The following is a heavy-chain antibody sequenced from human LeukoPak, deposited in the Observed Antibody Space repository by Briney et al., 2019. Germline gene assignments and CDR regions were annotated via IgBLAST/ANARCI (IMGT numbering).Heavy chain of an antibody. V-gene: IGHV4-30-2*05. CDR1: GGSISSGGYY. Sequence: SETLSLTCTVSGGSISSGGYYWSWIRQPPGKGLEWIGYIYYSGTTNYNPSLKSRVTISVDTSKNQFSLKLSSVTAADTAVYYCARERVTGTTDLDYWGQGTLVTVSS. CDR3: ARERVTGTTDLDY. D-gene: IGHD1-7*01. J-gene: IGHJ4*02. CDR2: IYYSGTT.